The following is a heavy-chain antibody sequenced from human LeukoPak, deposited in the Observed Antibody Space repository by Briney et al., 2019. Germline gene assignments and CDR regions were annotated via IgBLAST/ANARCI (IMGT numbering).Heavy chain of an antibody. J-gene: IGHJ5*02. V-gene: IGHV1-8*01. D-gene: IGHD3-10*01. CDR2: MNPNNGNT. CDR3: VRDAEGVAISANYWFDP. Sequence: ASVKVSCKASGFTFTSYDINWVRQASGQGLEWMGWMNPNNGNTGYAQKFQGRVTMTRDTSISTAYMELRDLRSEDTAVYYCVRDAEGVAISANYWFDPWGQGTLVTVSS. CDR1: GFTFTSYD.